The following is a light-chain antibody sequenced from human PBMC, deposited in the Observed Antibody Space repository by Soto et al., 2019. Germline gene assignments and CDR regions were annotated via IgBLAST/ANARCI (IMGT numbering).Light chain of an antibody. CDR2: DAS. J-gene: IGKJ4*01. V-gene: IGKV3-11*01. Sequence: EIVLTQSPATLSLSPGERTTLSCRASQSVSSSLAWYQQKPGQTPRLLIYDASNSATGIPARFIGSRSGTDFTLTVSSLEPEDFAVYYCQQRSSWPLTFGGGTKVEIK. CDR3: QQRSSWPLT. CDR1: QSVSSS.